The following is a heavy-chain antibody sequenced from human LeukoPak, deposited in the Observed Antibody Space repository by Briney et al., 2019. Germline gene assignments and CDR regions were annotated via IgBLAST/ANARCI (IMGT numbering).Heavy chain of an antibody. D-gene: IGHD3-10*01. CDR2: ISGSGGST. CDR3: ARGPMVRGIFDY. J-gene: IGHJ4*02. Sequence: GGTLRLSCAASGFTFSSYGMSWVRQAPGKGLEWVSAISGSGGSTYYADSVKGRFTISRDNAKNSLYLQMNSLRAEDTAVYYCARGPMVRGIFDYWGQGTLVTVSS. V-gene: IGHV3-23*01. CDR1: GFTFSSYG.